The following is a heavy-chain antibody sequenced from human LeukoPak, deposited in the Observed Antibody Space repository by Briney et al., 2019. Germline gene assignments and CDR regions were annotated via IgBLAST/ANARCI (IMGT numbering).Heavy chain of an antibody. J-gene: IGHJ4*02. Sequence: PSETLSLTCAVYGGSFSGYYWSWIRQPPGKGLEWIGEINHSGSTNYNPSLKSRVTISVDTSKNQFSLKLSSVTAADTAVYYCARVGYDFWSGYCDYWGQRTLVTVSS. CDR3: ARVGYDFWSGYCDY. CDR1: GGSFSGYY. V-gene: IGHV4-34*01. D-gene: IGHD3-3*01. CDR2: INHSGST.